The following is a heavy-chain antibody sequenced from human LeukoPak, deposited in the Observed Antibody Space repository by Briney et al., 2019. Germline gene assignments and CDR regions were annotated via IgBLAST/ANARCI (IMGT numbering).Heavy chain of an antibody. CDR2: IYHSGST. J-gene: IGHJ4*02. CDR1: GGSISSSNW. D-gene: IGHD3-22*01. Sequence: SETLSLTCAVSGGSISSSNWRSWVRQPPGKGLEWIGDIYHSGSTNYNPSLKSRVTISVDKSKNQFSLKLSSVTAADTAVYYCANQPSMYYYYSSGYYYGGGYFDYWGQGTLVTVSS. V-gene: IGHV4-4*02. CDR3: ANQPSMYYYYSSGYYYGGGYFDY.